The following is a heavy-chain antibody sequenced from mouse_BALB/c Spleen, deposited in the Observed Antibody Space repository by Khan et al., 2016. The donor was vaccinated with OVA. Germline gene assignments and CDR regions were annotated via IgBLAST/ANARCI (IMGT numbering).Heavy chain of an antibody. V-gene: IGHV1-63*02. CDR3: ARASSSGDYFDY. D-gene: IGHD1-3*01. Sequence: QVQLLESRSDLVRPGTSIKMSCTAAGFTFSNYWIGWVRQSPGNGLEWIADIHRGGGYTDYTDKLKGQFTLSTDASYSTAYLQLSSLTSEDSAIYYCARASSSGDYFDYWGQGTTLTVSS. CDR1: GFTFSNYW. CDR2: IHRGGGYT. J-gene: IGHJ2*01.